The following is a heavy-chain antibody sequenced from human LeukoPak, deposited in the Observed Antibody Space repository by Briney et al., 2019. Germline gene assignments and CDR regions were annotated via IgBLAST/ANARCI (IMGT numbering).Heavy chain of an antibody. J-gene: IGHJ3*02. CDR3: AILGDYNDAFDI. D-gene: IGHD4-17*01. CDR2: ISSSGSTI. Sequence: HPGGSLRLSCAASGFTFSSYEMNWVRQAPGKGLEWVSYISSSGSTIYYADSVKGRFTISRDNAKNSLYLQVNSLRAEDTAVYHCAILGDYNDAFDIWGQGTMVTVSS. CDR1: GFTFSSYE. V-gene: IGHV3-48*03.